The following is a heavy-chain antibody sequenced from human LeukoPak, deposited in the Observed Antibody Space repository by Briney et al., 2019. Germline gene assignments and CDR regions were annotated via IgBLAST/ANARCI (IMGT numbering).Heavy chain of an antibody. CDR3: ARGGAARLHFQN. V-gene: IGHV4-59*01. J-gene: IGHJ1*01. CDR2: IYHSGST. CDR1: GGSISTYY. Sequence: SETLPLTCTVSGGSISTYYWNWIRQPPGKGLEWIGYIYHSGSTNYNPSLQSRVTISVDTSKNQFSLNLNSVTAADTAVYYCARGGAARLHFQNWGQGTLVTVSS. D-gene: IGHD6-6*01.